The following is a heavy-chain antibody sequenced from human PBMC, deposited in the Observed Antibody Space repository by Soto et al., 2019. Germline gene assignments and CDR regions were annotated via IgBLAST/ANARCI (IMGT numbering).Heavy chain of an antibody. J-gene: IGHJ6*02. V-gene: IGHV1-69*13. CDR1: GGTFSSYA. CDR3: ARAPIVVVPAALYYYYGMDV. Sequence: SVKVSCKASGGTFSSYAISWVRQAPGQGLEWMGGIIPIFGTANYAQKFQGRVTITADESTSTAYMELSSLRSEDTAVYYCARAPIVVVPAALYYYYGMDVWGQGTTVTVYS. D-gene: IGHD2-2*01. CDR2: IIPIFGTA.